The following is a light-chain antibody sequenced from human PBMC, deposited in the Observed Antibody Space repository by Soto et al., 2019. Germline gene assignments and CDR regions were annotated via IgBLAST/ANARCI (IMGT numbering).Light chain of an antibody. CDR1: QALFKY. CDR2: AAS. CDR3: QQTYRAPRT. V-gene: IGKV1-39*01. Sequence: DIQMTQSPSSLSASVGDRVTITCRASQALFKYLSWYQQKPGKAPKLLIYAASTLYSGVPSRFSGSGSATDFTLTINDLQPEDFATYYCQQTYRAPRTFGPGTKVD. J-gene: IGKJ3*01.